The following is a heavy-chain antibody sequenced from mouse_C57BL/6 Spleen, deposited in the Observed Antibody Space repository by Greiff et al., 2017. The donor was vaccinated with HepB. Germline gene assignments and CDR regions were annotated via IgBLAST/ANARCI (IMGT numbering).Heavy chain of an antibody. CDR2: INPNNGGT. Sequence: VQLQQSGPELVKPGASVKIPCKASGYTFTDYNMDWVKQSHGKSLEWIGDINPNNGGTIYNQKFKGKATLTVDKSSSTAYMELRSLTSEDTAVYYCARNGNYRGYYAMDYWGQGTSVTVSS. CDR3: ARNGNYRGYYAMDY. CDR1: GYTFTDYN. V-gene: IGHV1-18*01. J-gene: IGHJ4*01. D-gene: IGHD2-1*01.